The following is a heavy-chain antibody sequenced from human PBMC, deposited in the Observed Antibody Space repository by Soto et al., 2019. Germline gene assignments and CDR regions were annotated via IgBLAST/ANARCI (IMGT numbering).Heavy chain of an antibody. V-gene: IGHV3-21*01. CDR2: ISSTGTYL. CDR1: GFTFSAYN. CDR3: ARQLHFGELSLGF. Sequence: GGSLRLSCAASGFTFSAYNIYWVRQAPGKGLEWVSFISSTGTYLNYAASVKGRFTISRDNANSSVFLQMDNLSAEDTAAYYCARQLHFGELSLGFWGQGTLVTVSS. J-gene: IGHJ4*02. D-gene: IGHD3-10*01.